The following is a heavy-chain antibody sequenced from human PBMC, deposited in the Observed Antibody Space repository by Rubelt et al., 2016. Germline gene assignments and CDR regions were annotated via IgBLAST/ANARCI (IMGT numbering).Heavy chain of an antibody. Sequence: VRQAPGKGLEWVAVIWYDGSNKYYADSVKGRFTISRDNSKNTLYLQMNSLRAEDTAVYYCAKPPSYDILTGFPSYDAFDIWGQGTMVTVSS. CDR3: AKPPSYDILTGFPSYDAFDI. J-gene: IGHJ3*02. D-gene: IGHD3-9*01. V-gene: IGHV3-33*06. CDR2: IWYDGSNK.